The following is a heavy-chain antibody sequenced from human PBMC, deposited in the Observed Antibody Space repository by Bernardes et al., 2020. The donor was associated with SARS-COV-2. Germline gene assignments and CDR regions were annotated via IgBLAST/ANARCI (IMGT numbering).Heavy chain of an antibody. J-gene: IGHJ4*02. D-gene: IGHD1-26*01. CDR2: IYSGGST. V-gene: IGHV3-66*02. CDR3: AKPQWELLN. Sequence: GGALRLSCAASGFTVRSTYMSWVRQAPGPGLAWVSVIYSGGSTYYADSVKGRFTISRDNSKNTLYLQMNSLRAEDTAVYYCAKPQWELLNWGQGTLVTVSS. CDR1: GFTVRSTY.